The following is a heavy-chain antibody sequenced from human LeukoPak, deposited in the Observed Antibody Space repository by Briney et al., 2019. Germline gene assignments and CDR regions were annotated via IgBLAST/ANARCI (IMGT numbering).Heavy chain of an antibody. V-gene: IGHV1-69*04. J-gene: IGHJ6*02. CDR2: IIPILGIA. Sequence: SVKVSCKASGGTFSSYAISWVRQAPGQGLEWMGRIIPILGIANYAQKFRGRVTITADKSTSTAYMELSSLRSEDTAVYYCAHSSGFYYYGMDVWGQGTTVTVSS. CDR3: AHSSGFYYYGMDV. D-gene: IGHD3-22*01. CDR1: GGTFSSYA.